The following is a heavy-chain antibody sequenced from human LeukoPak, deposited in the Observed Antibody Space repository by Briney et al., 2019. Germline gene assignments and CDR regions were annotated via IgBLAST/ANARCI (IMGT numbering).Heavy chain of an antibody. CDR3: ARDLSNYYDSSGP. CDR2: ISSSSSTI. Sequence: GGSLRLSCAASGFTFSSYSMNWVRQAPGKGLEWGSYISSSSSTIYYADSVKRRFTISRDNAKNSLYLQMSSLRDEDTVVYYCARDLSNYYDSSGPWGQGTLVTVSS. J-gene: IGHJ5*02. V-gene: IGHV3-48*02. D-gene: IGHD3-22*01. CDR1: GFTFSSYS.